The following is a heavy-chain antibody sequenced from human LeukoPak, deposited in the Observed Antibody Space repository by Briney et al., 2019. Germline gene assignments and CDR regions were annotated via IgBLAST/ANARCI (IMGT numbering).Heavy chain of an antibody. CDR1: GFTFNTYA. V-gene: IGHV3-23*01. Sequence: GGSLRLSCAASGFTFNTYALGWVRQAPGKGLEWVSAVGNNGLAYYADSVKGHFTISRDDSTNTMYLQLNSLRAEDTAVYYCAKAASPTTRYFDYWGQGTLVTVSS. J-gene: IGHJ4*02. D-gene: IGHD1-26*01. CDR3: AKAASPTTRYFDY. CDR2: VGNNGLA.